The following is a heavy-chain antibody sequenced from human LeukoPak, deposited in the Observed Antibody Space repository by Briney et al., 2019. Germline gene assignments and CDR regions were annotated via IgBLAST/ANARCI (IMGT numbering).Heavy chain of an antibody. J-gene: IGHJ4*02. D-gene: IGHD1-26*01. CDR3: AREVLRDGSYLIDY. CDR2: IYTSDNT. V-gene: IGHV3-53*01. CDR1: GFRVSDNF. Sequence: PGGSLRLSCAASGFRVSDNFMTRVRQAAGKGLEWVSVIYTSDNTYYADSVKGRFTISRDNSRNTVHLQMNSLRVEDTAVYYCAREVLRDGSYLIDYWGQGILVTVSS.